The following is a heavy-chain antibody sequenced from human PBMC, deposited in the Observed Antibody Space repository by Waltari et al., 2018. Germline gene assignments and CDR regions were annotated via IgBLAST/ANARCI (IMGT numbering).Heavy chain of an antibody. CDR3: AKWRGWLQLLGPDY. D-gene: IGHD5-12*01. V-gene: IGHV3-23*01. J-gene: IGHJ4*02. CDR2: ISGRGGST. Sequence: EVQLLESGGGLVQPGGSLRLSCAASGFTFSSYAMSWVRQAPGKGLEWVSAISGRGGSTYYSDAVKGRFTISRDNSKNTLYLQMNSLRAEDTAVYYCAKWRGWLQLLGPDYWGQGTLVTVSS. CDR1: GFTFSSYA.